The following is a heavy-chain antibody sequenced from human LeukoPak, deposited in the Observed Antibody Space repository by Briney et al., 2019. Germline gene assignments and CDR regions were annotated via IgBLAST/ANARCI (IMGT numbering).Heavy chain of an antibody. D-gene: IGHD4-11*01. CDR1: GYTFTNYG. J-gene: IGHJ5*02. V-gene: IGHV1-18*01. CDR2: ISGYNGNT. Sequence: ASVKVSCKASGYTFTNYGITWVRQAPGQGLEWMGWISGYNGNTKYAQKLQGRVTMTTETSTSTAYMELSSLRSEDTAVYYCARDHYSYNWFDPWGQGTLVTVSS. CDR3: ARDHYSYNWFDP.